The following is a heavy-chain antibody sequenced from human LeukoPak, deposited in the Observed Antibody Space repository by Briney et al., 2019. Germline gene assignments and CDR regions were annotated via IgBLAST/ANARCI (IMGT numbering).Heavy chain of an antibody. CDR1: GFTFSSYA. J-gene: IGHJ2*01. CDR2: ISSTGGNT. CDR3: AKDYVSGNGIWYFDI. Sequence: GGSLRLSCAASGFTFSSYAMSWVRQSPGQGLEWVSAISSTGGNTYYADSVRGRFTMSRDNSKNTLYLRMNSLRAEDTAVYYCAKDYVSGNGIWYFDIWGRGTLVTVSS. V-gene: IGHV3-23*01. D-gene: IGHD3-10*01.